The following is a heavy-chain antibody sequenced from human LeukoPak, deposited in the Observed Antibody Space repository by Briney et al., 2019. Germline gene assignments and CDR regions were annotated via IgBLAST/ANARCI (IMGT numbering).Heavy chain of an antibody. J-gene: IGHJ4*02. CDR1: GFTVSSNY. V-gene: IGHV3-30*18. CDR3: AKEIYIHETYYHDSSGSALDY. CDR2: ISYDGNNK. D-gene: IGHD3-22*01. Sequence: GGSLRLSCAASGFTVSSNYMSWVRQAPGKGLEWVAVISYDGNNKHYTDSVKGRFTISRDNSRNTLYLQMNSLRAEDTAVYYCAKEIYIHETYYHDSSGSALDYWGQGTLVTVSS.